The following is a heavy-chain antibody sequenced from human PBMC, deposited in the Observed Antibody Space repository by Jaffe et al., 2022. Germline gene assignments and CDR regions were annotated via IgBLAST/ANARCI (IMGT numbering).Heavy chain of an antibody. V-gene: IGHV3-30*02. D-gene: IGHD3-10*01. CDR1: GFTFRNNG. CDR2: IGYDGSDK. CDR3: AKGMVQGLIWAFYFDY. J-gene: IGHJ4*02. Sequence: QVQLVESGGGVVQPGGSLRLSCAASGFTFRNNGMHWVRQAPGKGLEWVAFIGYDGSDKYYGESVKGRFTISRDNSKNTLYLQMNRLRPEDTAVYYCAKGMVQGLIWAFYFDYWGLGTLVTVSS.